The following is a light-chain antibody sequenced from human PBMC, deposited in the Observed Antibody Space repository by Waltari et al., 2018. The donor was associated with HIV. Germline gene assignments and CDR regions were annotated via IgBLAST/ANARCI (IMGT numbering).Light chain of an antibody. V-gene: IGLV3-1*01. CDR2: ADS. CDR3: QAWDTIREI. CDR1: HLSLKY. Sequence: YGLTQPPSMSVSPGQTATITCSGDHLSLKYTCWYQQRPGQSPVLVISADSKRPSGVPDRFSCSNSWNISTLTINEAQLIDEADYYCQAWDTIREIFVGGPKLHVL. J-gene: IGLJ2*01.